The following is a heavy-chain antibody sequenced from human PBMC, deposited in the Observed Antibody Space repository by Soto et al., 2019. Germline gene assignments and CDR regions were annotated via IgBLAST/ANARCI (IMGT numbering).Heavy chain of an antibody. D-gene: IGHD3-22*01. J-gene: IGHJ4*02. CDR1: GGSFSGYY. Sequence: SETLSLTCAVYGGSFSGYYWSWIRQPPGKGLEWIGEINHSGSTNYNPSLKSRVTISVDTSKNQFSLKLSSVTAADTAVYYCARHPNYYDSSGYYPHFDYWGQGTLLTVSS. CDR2: INHSGST. CDR3: ARHPNYYDSSGYYPHFDY. V-gene: IGHV4-34*01.